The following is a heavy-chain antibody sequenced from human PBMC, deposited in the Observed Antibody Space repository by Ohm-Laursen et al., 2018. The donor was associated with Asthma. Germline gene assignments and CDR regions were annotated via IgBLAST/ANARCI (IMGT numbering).Heavy chain of an antibody. CDR3: AKDRITMIVVVKIDAFDI. CDR2: ISSSSSTI. J-gene: IGHJ3*02. D-gene: IGHD3-22*01. V-gene: IGHV3-48*01. CDR1: GFTFNTYW. Sequence: SLRLSCAAAGFTFNTYWMSWVRQAPGKGLEWVSYISSSSSTIYYADSVKGRFTISRDNAKNSLYLQMNNLRAEDTAVYYCAKDRITMIVVVKIDAFDIWGQGTMVTVSS.